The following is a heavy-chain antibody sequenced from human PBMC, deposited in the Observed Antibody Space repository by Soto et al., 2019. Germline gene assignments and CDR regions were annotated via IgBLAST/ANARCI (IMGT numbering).Heavy chain of an antibody. J-gene: IGHJ6*02. Sequence: QVQLVQSGAEVKKPGSSVKVSCKASGGTFSSYAISWVRQAPGQGLEWMGGIIPIFGTANYAQKFQGRVTITADESTSTAYMELRSLRAEDTAVYYCARPIEVDTAMVTTSWPYSYYGMDVWGQGTTVTVSS. D-gene: IGHD5-18*01. V-gene: IGHV1-69*01. CDR3: ARPIEVDTAMVTTSWPYSYYGMDV. CDR1: GGTFSSYA. CDR2: IIPIFGTA.